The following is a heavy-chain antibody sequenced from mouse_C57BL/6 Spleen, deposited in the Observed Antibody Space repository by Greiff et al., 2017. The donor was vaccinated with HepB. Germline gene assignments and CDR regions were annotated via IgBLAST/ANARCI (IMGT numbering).Heavy chain of an antibody. Sequence: VQLQQSGPELVKPGASVKISCKASGYTFTDYYMNWVKQSHGKSLEWIGDINPNNGGTSYNQKFKGKATLTVDKSSSTAYMELRSLTSEDSAVYYCAGQAYYSNYNAMDYWGQGTSVTVSS. CDR3: AGQAYYSNYNAMDY. CDR2: INPNNGGT. J-gene: IGHJ4*01. D-gene: IGHD2-5*01. V-gene: IGHV1-26*01. CDR1: GYTFTDYY.